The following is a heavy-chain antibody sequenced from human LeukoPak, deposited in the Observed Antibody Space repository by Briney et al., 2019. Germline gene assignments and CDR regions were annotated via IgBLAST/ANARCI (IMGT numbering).Heavy chain of an antibody. J-gene: IGHJ4*02. CDR2: IYPGDSDT. CDR1: GYSFTSYW. Sequence: GESLKISCKGSGYSFTSYWIGWVRQMPGKGLEWMGIIYPGDSDTRYSPSFQGQVTISADKSISTAYLQWSSLKASDTAMYYCARHRGTWGAGVYYFDYWGRGTLVPVSS. CDR3: ARHRGTWGAGVYYFDY. D-gene: IGHD3-10*01. V-gene: IGHV5-51*01.